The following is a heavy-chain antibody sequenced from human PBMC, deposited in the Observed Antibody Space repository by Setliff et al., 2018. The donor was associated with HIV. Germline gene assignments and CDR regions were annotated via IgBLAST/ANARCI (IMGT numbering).Heavy chain of an antibody. V-gene: IGHV1-8*01. CDR2: MNPDTSST. D-gene: IGHD6-19*01. CDR3: ARGNLAVASF. CDR1: GYTFTSFD. J-gene: IGHJ4*02. Sequence: ASVKVSCKASGYTFTSFDINWVRQATGQGLEWMGWMNPDTSSTGYAQKFRGRVTMTRNTSTSTAYMELSSLNSEDTAVYYCARGNLAVASFWGQGTLVTVSS.